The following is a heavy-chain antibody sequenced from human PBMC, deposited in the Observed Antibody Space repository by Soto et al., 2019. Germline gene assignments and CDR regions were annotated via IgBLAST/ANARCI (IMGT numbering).Heavy chain of an antibody. J-gene: IGHJ5*02. CDR2: ISSHGGST. D-gene: IGHD6-19*01. CDR3: ARGRIIVAGGFDP. Sequence: PGGSLRLSCAASGFTFSSYAMHWVRQAPGTGLEYVSVISSHGGSTYYANSVKGRLTMTRNTSISTVYMELSSLSFEDTAVYYCARGRIIVAGGFDPWGQGTLVTVSS. V-gene: IGHV3-64*01. CDR1: GFTFSSYA.